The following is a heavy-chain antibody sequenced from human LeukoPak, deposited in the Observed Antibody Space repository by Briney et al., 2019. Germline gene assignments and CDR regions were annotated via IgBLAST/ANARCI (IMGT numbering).Heavy chain of an antibody. CDR2: INSDSSII. D-gene: IGHD1-26*01. CDR3: ARDGELGSPADAFDI. CDR1: GFTFSSYS. J-gene: IGHJ3*02. V-gene: IGHV3-48*04. Sequence: GGSLRLSCAASGFTFSSYSMNWVRQAPGKGLEWVSYINSDSSIIYYAGSVKGRFTISRDNAKNSLYLQMNSLRAEDTAVYYCARDGELGSPADAFDIWGQGTMVTVSS.